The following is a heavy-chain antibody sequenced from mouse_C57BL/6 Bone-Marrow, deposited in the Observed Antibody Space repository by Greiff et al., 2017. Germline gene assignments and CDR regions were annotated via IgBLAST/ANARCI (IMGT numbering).Heavy chain of an antibody. CDR1: GYTFTDYN. V-gene: IGHV1-18*01. J-gene: IGHJ4*01. CDR2: INPNNGGT. D-gene: IGHD1-1*01. CDR3: AREAALTTVVARAMDY. Sequence: EVQLQQSGPELVKPGASVKIPCKASGYTFTDYNMDWVKQSHGKSLEWIGDINPNNGGTIYNQKFKGKATFTVDKSSRTAYMEHRSLTSEDTAVYYCAREAALTTVVARAMDYWGQGTSVTVSS.